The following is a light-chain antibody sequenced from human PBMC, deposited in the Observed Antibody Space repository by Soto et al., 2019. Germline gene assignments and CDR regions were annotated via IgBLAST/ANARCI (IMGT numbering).Light chain of an antibody. V-gene: IGKV1-9*01. CDR1: QGISNY. J-gene: IGKJ5*01. CDR2: AAS. Sequence: DIQLTQSPAFLSASVRDRVTITCRASQGISNYLAWYQQKPGKAPKLLIYAASTLQSGVPSSFSGSGSGTEFTLTISSLQPEEFATYYCQQLNSYPITVGQGTRLEIK. CDR3: QQLNSYPIT.